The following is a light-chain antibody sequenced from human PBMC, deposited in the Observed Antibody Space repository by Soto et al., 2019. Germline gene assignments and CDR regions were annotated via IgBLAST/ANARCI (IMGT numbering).Light chain of an antibody. Sequence: DIVMTQSPLSLPVTPGEPASISCRSSQSLLHSNGYNYLDWYLQKPGQSPQLLIYLGSNRASGVPDRFSGSGSGTDFMLKISRVEAEDVGVYYCMQALQTPPTFGQGTKVEIK. J-gene: IGKJ1*01. V-gene: IGKV2-28*01. CDR3: MQALQTPPT. CDR1: QSLLHSNGYNY. CDR2: LGS.